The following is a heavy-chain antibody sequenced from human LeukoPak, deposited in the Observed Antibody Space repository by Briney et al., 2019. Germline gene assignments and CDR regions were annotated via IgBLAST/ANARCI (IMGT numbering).Heavy chain of an antibody. CDR2: INTNTGNP. D-gene: IGHD2-15*01. CDR1: GYTFTSYA. CDR3: ARQRYCSGGSCYSRPILLGY. V-gene: IGHV7-4-1*02. J-gene: IGHJ4*02. Sequence: ASVKVSCKASGYTFTSYAMNWVRQAPGQGLEWMGWINTNTGNPTYAQGFTGRFVFSLDTSVSTAYLQISSLKAEDTAVYYCARQRYCSGGSCYSRPILLGYWGQGTLVTVS.